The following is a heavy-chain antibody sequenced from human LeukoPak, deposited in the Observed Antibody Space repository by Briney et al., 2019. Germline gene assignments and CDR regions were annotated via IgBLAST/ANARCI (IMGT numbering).Heavy chain of an antibody. V-gene: IGHV3-33*01. D-gene: IGHD2-2*01. Sequence: PGRSLRLSCAASGFTFSSYVMHWVRQAPGKGLGWVALIWYDGSNKYYADSVKGRFTISRDNSKSTLYLQMNSLRAEDTAVYYCARDKGSTSPRGGYFDYWGQGTLVTVPS. CDR1: GFTFSSYV. CDR3: ARDKGSTSPRGGYFDY. J-gene: IGHJ4*02. CDR2: IWYDGSNK.